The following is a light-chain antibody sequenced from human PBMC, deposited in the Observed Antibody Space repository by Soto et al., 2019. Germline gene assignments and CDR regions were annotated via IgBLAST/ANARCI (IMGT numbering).Light chain of an antibody. V-gene: IGLV2-14*01. CDR1: SSDIGGYKY. Sequence: QSVLTQPASVSGSPGQSITISCTGNSSDIGGYKYVSWYQQHPGKAPKLMIYEVTNRPSGVSTRFSGSKSGNTASLTISGLQAEDEADYYCSSYTSSSAYVFGRGTKVTVL. CDR2: EVT. J-gene: IGLJ1*01. CDR3: SSYTSSSAYV.